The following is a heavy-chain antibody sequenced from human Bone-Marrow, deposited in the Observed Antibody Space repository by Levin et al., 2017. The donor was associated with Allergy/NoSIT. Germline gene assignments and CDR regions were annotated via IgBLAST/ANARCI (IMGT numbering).Heavy chain of an antibody. J-gene: IGHJ4*02. V-gene: IGHV4-59*03. Sequence: SQTLSLTCTVTEGSISAYYWTWIRQTPEKGLEWIGNIYYSGTTRYNPSLISRVTMSVDTSKNQFFLSLTSVTAADTARYYCGLLFPVRPYYFDFWGQGILVAVSS. CDR2: IYYSGTT. CDR1: EGSISAYY. CDR3: GLLFPVRPYYFDF. D-gene: IGHD2-15*01.